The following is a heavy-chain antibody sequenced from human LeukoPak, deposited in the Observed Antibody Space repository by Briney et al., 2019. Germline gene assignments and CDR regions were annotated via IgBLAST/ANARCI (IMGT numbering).Heavy chain of an antibody. CDR3: ARGRDGYNNYFDF. Sequence: SETLSLTCAVYGGSFSGYYWSWIRQPPGKGLEWIGSVYYGGTIYYNPSLKSRVTISVDTSKNQFSLKLSSVTAAGTAVYYCARGRDGYNNYFDFWGQGTLVTVSS. CDR2: VYYGGTI. CDR1: GGSFSGYY. D-gene: IGHD5-24*01. V-gene: IGHV4-34*01. J-gene: IGHJ4*02.